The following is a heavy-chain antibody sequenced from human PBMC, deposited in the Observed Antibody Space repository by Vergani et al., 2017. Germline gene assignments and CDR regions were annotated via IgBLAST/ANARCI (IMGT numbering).Heavy chain of an antibody. J-gene: IGHJ3*02. CDR2: LSASDRRT. D-gene: IGHD6-19*01. CDR1: GLTFIMHA. CDR3: AKVGRSEVAGTFGAFDI. V-gene: IGHV3-23*01. Sequence: EAQLLESGGDLVQPGGSLRLSCAASGLTFIMHAMSWARQAPGKGLEWVSTLSASDRRTHYADSVKGRFTISRDISKNTLFLHMNSLRPEDTAVYYCAKVGRSEVAGTFGAFDIWGQGTMVTVSS.